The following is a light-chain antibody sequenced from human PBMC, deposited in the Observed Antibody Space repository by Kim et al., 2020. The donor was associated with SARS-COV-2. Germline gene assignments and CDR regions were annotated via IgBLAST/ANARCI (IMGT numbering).Light chain of an antibody. J-gene: IGKJ2*01. Sequence: DIQMTQSPSSLSASVGDRVTITCRASQRISSYLNWYQQQPGKAPKLLIYAASSLQSGVPSRFSGSGSGTDFTLTISNLQPDDSATYYCQQYNSYSRTFGPGTKLEI. CDR3: QQYNSYSRT. CDR1: QRISSY. V-gene: IGKV1-39*01. CDR2: AAS.